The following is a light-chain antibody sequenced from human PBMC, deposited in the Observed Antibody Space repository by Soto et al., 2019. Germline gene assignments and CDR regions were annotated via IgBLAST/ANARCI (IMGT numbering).Light chain of an antibody. CDR3: CSYAGSSTHVV. V-gene: IGLV2-23*01. Sequence: QSVLTQPASVSGAPGQSITISCTGTSSDVGSDNLVSWYQQHPGKAPKLMIYEGSKRPSGVSNRFSGSKSGNTASLTISGLQAEDEADYYCCSYAGSSTHVVFGGGTKLTVL. J-gene: IGLJ2*01. CDR2: EGS. CDR1: SSDVGSDNL.